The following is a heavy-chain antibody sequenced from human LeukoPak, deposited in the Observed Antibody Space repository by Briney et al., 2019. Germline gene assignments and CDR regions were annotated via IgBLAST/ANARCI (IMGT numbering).Heavy chain of an antibody. D-gene: IGHD3-10*01. CDR1: GFTFSRYG. Sequence: PGGSLRLSCAASGFTFSRYGMNWVRQAPGKGLEWVTFIRYDGSNKYYADSVKGRFTISRDNSKNTLYLQMNSLRAEDTAAYYCAKAPMVRGVIEYYYYYMAVWGKGTTVTVSS. CDR3: AKAPMVRGVIEYYYYYMAV. CDR2: IRYDGSNK. V-gene: IGHV3-30*02. J-gene: IGHJ6*03.